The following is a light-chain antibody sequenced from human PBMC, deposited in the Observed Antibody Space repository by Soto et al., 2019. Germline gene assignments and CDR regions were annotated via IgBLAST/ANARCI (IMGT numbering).Light chain of an antibody. CDR1: QSVSSN. J-gene: IGKJ1*01. Sequence: EIVMTQSPATLSVSPGERATLSCRASQSVSSNLAWYQQKPGQAPRLLIYGASTRATGIPARFCGSGSGTEFTLAIICLQSEEFAVYYCQPYDNWPKTFGEGTKVEIK. CDR3: QPYDNWPKT. CDR2: GAS. V-gene: IGKV3-15*01.